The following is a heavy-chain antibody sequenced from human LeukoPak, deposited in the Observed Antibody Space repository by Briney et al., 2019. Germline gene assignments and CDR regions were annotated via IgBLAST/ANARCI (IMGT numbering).Heavy chain of an antibody. CDR2: NYYSGST. CDR1: GGSISSYY. CDR3: ARDRTPYSSGWYKDAFDI. J-gene: IGHJ3*02. V-gene: IGHV4-59*01. Sequence: SETLSLTCTVSGGSISSYYWSWLRQPPGKGLEWIGYNYYSGSTNYNPSLKSRVTISVDTSKNQFSLKLSSVTAADTAVYYCARDRTPYSSGWYKDAFDIWGQGTMVTVSS. D-gene: IGHD6-19*01.